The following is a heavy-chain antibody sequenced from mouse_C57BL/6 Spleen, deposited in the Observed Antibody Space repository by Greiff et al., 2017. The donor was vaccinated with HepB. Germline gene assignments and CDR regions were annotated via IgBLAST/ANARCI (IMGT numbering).Heavy chain of an antibody. J-gene: IGHJ4*01. CDR3: ARERAFITTVVAKDYYAMDY. D-gene: IGHD1-1*01. CDR2: ISDGGSYT. V-gene: IGHV5-4*01. CDR1: GFTFSSYA. Sequence: EVQRVESGGGLVKPGGSLKLSCAASGFTFSSYAMSWVRQTPEKRLEWVATISDGGSYTYYPDNVKGRFTISRDNAKNNLYLQMSHLKSEGTGMYYGARERAFITTVVAKDYYAMDYWGQGTSVTVAS.